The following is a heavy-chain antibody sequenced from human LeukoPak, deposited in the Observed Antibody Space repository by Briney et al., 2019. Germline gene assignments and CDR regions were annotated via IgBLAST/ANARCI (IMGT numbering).Heavy chain of an antibody. Sequence: GGSLRLSCAASGFTFSSFWMHWVRQVPGKGLVWVSGLNSDESTTGYADSVRGRFTISRDNAKSTLYLQMNSLRAEDTAVYYCARENYDYVWGSYRRGFDYWGQGTLVTVSS. J-gene: IGHJ4*02. D-gene: IGHD3-16*02. V-gene: IGHV3-74*01. CDR3: ARENYDYVWGSYRRGFDY. CDR2: LNSDESTT. CDR1: GFTFSSFW.